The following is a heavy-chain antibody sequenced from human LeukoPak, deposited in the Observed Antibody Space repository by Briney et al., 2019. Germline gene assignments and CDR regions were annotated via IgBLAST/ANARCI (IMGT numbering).Heavy chain of an antibody. J-gene: IGHJ4*02. CDR2: IYSGGST. V-gene: IGHV3-66*01. CDR1: GFTVSSNY. D-gene: IGHD5/OR15-5a*01. Sequence: GGSLRLSCAASGFTVSSNYMSWVRQAPGKGLEWVSVIYSGGSTYYADSVKVRFTISRDNSKNTLYLQMNSLRAEDTAVYYCARVSVTRIDYWGQGTLVTVSS. CDR3: ARVSVTRIDY.